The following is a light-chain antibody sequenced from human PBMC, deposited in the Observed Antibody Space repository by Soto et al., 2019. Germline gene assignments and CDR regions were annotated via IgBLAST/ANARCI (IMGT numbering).Light chain of an antibody. J-gene: IGKJ2*01. CDR1: RTVGSK. CDR2: DAS. CDR3: QQYSHWKT. V-gene: IGKV3-15*01. Sequence: EIVMTQSPATLSVSPGERVTLSCRASRTVGSKLAWYQQKPGQAPRLLISDASTRATAIPARFSGSGSGTEFTLTISSLQSEDFAVYYCQQYSHWKTFGQGTKLEIK.